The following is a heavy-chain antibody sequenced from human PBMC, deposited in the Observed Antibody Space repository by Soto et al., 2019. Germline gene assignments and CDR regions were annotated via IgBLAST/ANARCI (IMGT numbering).Heavy chain of an antibody. D-gene: IGHD3-10*01. CDR1: GFTFSNYA. Sequence: EVHLLESGGGLVQPGGSLRLSCAASGFTFSNYAMNWVRQAPGKGLEWVSVISDSGDSTYYAVSVKGRFTISRDKAKNTLYLNMNSLTAEDTAVYYCAKDGFSGSGKYYFDYWGQGTLVTVSS. CDR2: ISDSGDST. J-gene: IGHJ4*02. CDR3: AKDGFSGSGKYYFDY. V-gene: IGHV3-23*01.